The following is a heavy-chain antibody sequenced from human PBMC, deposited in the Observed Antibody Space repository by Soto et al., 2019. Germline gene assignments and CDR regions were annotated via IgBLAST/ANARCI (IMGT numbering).Heavy chain of an antibody. CDR2: VWTDGNKQ. Sequence: QVQLVETGGGVVQPGRSLRLSCVASGFTFSTHAMHWLRQAPGKGLEWVAVVWTDGNKQYYADSVMGRFTISRDNSRNTLYLPMNSLRAEDTALYFCASCPPSSGWYRNIYYYYGLEAGGQGTTVTVTS. CDR1: GFTFSTHA. V-gene: IGHV3-33*01. J-gene: IGHJ6*02. D-gene: IGHD6-19*01. CDR3: ASCPPSSGWYRNIYYYYGLEA.